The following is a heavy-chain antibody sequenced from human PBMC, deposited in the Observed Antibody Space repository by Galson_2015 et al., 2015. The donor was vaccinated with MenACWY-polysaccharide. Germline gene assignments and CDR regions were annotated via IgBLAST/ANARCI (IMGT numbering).Heavy chain of an antibody. CDR1: GLTFSRNW. CDR2: ITSAGRST. Sequence: SLILCCAASGLTFSRNWMHWVRHAPGTGLVWVSRITSAGRSTSYAGSVKRRFTTPRDNAKNTLYLQMNSLSAEDTAVYYCARGGGRYPENYYFDYWGQGTLVTVSS. J-gene: IGHJ4*02. CDR3: ARGGGRYPENYYFDY. D-gene: IGHD3-16*01. V-gene: IGHV3-74*01.